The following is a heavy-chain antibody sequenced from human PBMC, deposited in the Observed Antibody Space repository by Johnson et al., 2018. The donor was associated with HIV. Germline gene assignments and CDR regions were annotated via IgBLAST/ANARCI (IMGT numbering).Heavy chain of an antibody. D-gene: IGHD1-26*01. Sequence: QVQLVESGGGVVQPGRSLRLSCAASGFTFSTYGMHWVRQAPGKGLEWVAVMWYDGSNRYYADSVKGRFTISRDNSKNTLHLQMNSLRAEDTAVYYCAKDGATRAFDIWGQGTMVTVSS. CDR2: MWYDGSNR. CDR1: GFTFSTYG. V-gene: IGHV3-33*06. J-gene: IGHJ3*02. CDR3: AKDGATRAFDI.